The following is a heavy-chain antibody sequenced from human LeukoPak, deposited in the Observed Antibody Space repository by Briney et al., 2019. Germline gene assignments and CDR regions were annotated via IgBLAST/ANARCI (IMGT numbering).Heavy chain of an antibody. D-gene: IGHD5-24*01. J-gene: IGHJ4*02. CDR3: AHRRRDGYNYYFDY. Sequence: SGPTLGKPTQTLTLTCTFSGFSLSTSGVGVGWIRQPPGKALEWLALIYWNDDKRYSPSLKSRLTITKDTSKNQVVLTMTNMDPVDTATHYCAHRRRDGYNYYFDYWGQGTLVTVFS. V-gene: IGHV2-5*01. CDR2: IYWNDDK. CDR1: GFSLSTSGVG.